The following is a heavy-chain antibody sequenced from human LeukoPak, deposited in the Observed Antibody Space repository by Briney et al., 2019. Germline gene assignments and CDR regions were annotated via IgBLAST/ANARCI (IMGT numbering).Heavy chain of an antibody. CDR1: GGSISSPY. V-gene: IGHV4-59*11. D-gene: IGHD3-22*01. J-gene: IGHJ4*02. CDR2: IYYSGST. CDR3: ARFGTDYDSSGYYYASFDY. Sequence: RASETLSLTCTVSGGSISSPYWSWIRQPPGKGLEWIGYIYYSGSTNYNPSLKSRVTISVDTSKNQFSLKLSSVTAADTAVYYCARFGTDYDSSGYYYASFDYWGQGTLVTVSS.